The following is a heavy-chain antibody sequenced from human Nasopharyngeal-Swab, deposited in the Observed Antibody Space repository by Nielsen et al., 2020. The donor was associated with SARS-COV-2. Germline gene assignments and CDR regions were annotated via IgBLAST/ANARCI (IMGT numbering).Heavy chain of an antibody. J-gene: IGHJ3*02. CDR2: ISWNSGSI. V-gene: IGHV3-9*01. Sequence: GGSLRLSCAASGFTFDDYAMHWVRQAPGKGLEWVSGISWNSGSIGYADSVKGRFTISRDNAKNSLYLQMNSLRAEDTALYYCAKALVAFDIWGQGTMVTVSS. CDR3: AKALVAFDI. CDR1: GFTFDDYA.